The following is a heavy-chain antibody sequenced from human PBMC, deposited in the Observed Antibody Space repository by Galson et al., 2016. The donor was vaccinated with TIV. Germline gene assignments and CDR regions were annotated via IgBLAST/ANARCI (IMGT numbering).Heavy chain of an antibody. CDR2: ITWHSVGI. Sequence: SLRLSCAASGFTFDDYGMHWVRQPPGKGLEWVSGITWHSVGIDYADSVRGRFTISRDNAKNSLYLKMNSLRADDTALYYCAKEQSCGGDCYLFDFWGQGALVAVSS. CDR1: GFTFDDYG. CDR3: AKEQSCGGDCYLFDF. V-gene: IGHV3-9*01. J-gene: IGHJ4*02. D-gene: IGHD2-21*02.